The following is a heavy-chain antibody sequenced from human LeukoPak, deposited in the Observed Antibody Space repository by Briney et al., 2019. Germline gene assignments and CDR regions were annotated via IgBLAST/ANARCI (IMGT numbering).Heavy chain of an antibody. D-gene: IGHD6-13*01. V-gene: IGHV4-59*08. CDR1: GGSISSYY. Sequence: PSETLSLTCTVSGGSISSYYWSWIRQPPGKGLEWIGYIYYSGCTNYNPSLKSRVTISVDTSKNQFSLKLSSVTAADTAVYYCARGEQQLVQDAFDIWGQGTMVTVSS. CDR2: IYYSGCT. J-gene: IGHJ3*02. CDR3: ARGEQQLVQDAFDI.